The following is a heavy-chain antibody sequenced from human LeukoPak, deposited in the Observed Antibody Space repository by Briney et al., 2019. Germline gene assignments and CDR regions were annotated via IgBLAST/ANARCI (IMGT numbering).Heavy chain of an antibody. CDR2: IKQDGSEK. CDR3: ARVGAYSGYETYYYGMDV. CDR1: GFTFSSYA. J-gene: IGHJ6*02. D-gene: IGHD5-12*01. Sequence: GGSLRLSCAASGFTFSSYAMNWVRQAPGKGLEWVANIKQDGSEKYYVDSVKGRFTISRDNAKNSLYLQMNSLRAEDTAVYYCARVGAYSGYETYYYGMDVWGQGTTVTVSS. V-gene: IGHV3-7*01.